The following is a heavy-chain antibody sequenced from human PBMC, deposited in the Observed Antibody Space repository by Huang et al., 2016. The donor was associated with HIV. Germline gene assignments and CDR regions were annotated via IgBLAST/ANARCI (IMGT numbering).Heavy chain of an antibody. D-gene: IGHD6-13*01. CDR3: AKGGSAAAVLDF. Sequence: GSLRISCAASGFTFSSYGMHWVRQAPGKGLEWVAVISYDAKTKYYADSVKGRFSISRDNSKTTVYPQLNSLRVEDTAVYYCAKGGSAAAVLDFWGQGTLVTVSS. V-gene: IGHV3-30*18. J-gene: IGHJ4*02. CDR1: GFTFSSYG. CDR2: ISYDAKTK.